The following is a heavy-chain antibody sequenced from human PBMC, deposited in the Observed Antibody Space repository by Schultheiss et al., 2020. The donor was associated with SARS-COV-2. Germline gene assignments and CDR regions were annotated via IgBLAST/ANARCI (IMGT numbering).Heavy chain of an antibody. CDR3: ARWETGTTSQYYYYGMDV. V-gene: IGHV3-33*01. D-gene: IGHD1-7*01. CDR2: IWYDGSNK. CDR1: GFTFSSYG. J-gene: IGHJ6*02. Sequence: GGSLRLSCAASGFTFSSYGMHWVRQAPGKGLEWVAVIWYDGSNKYYADSVKGRFTISRDNSKNTLYLQMNSLRAEDTAVYYCARWETGTTSQYYYYGMDVWGQGTTVTVSS.